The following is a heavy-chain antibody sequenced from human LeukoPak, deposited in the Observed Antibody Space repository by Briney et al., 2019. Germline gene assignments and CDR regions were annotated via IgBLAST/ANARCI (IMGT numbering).Heavy chain of an antibody. CDR1: GGSISSYY. V-gene: IGHV4-4*07. CDR3: AREIYDFWSGYLYYYYGMDV. CDR2: IYTSGST. D-gene: IGHD3-3*01. Sequence: SETLSLTCTASGGSISSYYWSWIRQPAGKGLEWIGRIYTSGSTNYNPSLKSRVTMSVDTSKNQFSLKLSSVTAADTAVYYCAREIYDFWSGYLYYYYGMDVWGQGTTVTVSS. J-gene: IGHJ6*02.